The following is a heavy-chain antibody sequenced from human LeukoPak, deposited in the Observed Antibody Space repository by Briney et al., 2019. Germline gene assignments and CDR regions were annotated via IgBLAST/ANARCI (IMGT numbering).Heavy chain of an antibody. Sequence: SGGSLRLSCAASGFTFSSYEMNWVRQAPGKGLEWVSYISGGGDTILYADSVKGRFTISRDNAKNSLFLHMNSLRGEDTAVYYCATETENSNYDAFGIWGQGTMVIVSS. CDR1: GFTFSSYE. V-gene: IGHV3-48*03. J-gene: IGHJ3*02. CDR3: ATETENSNYDAFGI. CDR2: ISGGGDTI. D-gene: IGHD4-11*01.